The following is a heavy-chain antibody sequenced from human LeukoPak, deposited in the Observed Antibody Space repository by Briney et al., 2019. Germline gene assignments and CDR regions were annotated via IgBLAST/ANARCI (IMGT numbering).Heavy chain of an antibody. CDR3: AKGISVWYGDYVDY. J-gene: IGHJ4*02. V-gene: IGHV3-23*01. Sequence: GGSLRLSCAASGFTFSSYAMSLVRQAPGKGLEWVSAISGSGGSTYYADPVKGRFTISRDNSKNTLYLQMNSLRAEDTAVYYCAKGISVWYGDYVDYWGQGTLVTVSS. D-gene: IGHD3-10*01. CDR2: ISGSGGST. CDR1: GFTFSSYA.